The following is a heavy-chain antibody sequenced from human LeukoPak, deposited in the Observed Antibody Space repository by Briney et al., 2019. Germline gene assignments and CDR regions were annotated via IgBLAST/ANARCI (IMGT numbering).Heavy chain of an antibody. D-gene: IGHD6-13*01. V-gene: IGHV3-21*01. Sequence: GGSLRLSCAASGFTFSSYSMNWVRQAPGNGLEWVSSISSSSSYIYYADSVKGRFTIYRDNAKNPMYLQMNCLRAEVTPVYYCARMYSSSWSYYFDYWGEGTLVTVSS. CDR3: ARMYSSSWSYYFDY. J-gene: IGHJ4*02. CDR2: ISSSSSYI. CDR1: GFTFSSYS.